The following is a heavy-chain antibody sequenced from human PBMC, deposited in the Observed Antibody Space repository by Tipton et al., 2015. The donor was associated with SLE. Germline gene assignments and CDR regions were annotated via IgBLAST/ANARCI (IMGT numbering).Heavy chain of an antibody. CDR1: GGSVSSGSYY. CDR3: ARGPRSFLDY. Sequence: TLSLTCTVSGGSVSSGSYYWSWIRQPPGKGLEWIGYIYYSGSTNYNPSLKSRVTISVDTSKNQFSLKLSSVTAADTAVYYCARGPRSFLDYWGQGTLVTVSS. J-gene: IGHJ4*02. V-gene: IGHV4-61*01. CDR2: IYYSGST. D-gene: IGHD6-19*01.